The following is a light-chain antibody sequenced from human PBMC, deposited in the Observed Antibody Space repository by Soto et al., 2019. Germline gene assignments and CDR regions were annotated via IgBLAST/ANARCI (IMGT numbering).Light chain of an antibody. CDR3: SSYTSSSTYV. CDR1: SSDVGGYNY. V-gene: IGLV2-14*01. Sequence: ALTQPAWESGSPGQSIIISCTGTSSDVGGYNYVSWYQQHPGKAPKLMIYDVSNRPSGVSNRFSGSKSGNTASLTISGLQAEDEADYYCSSYTSSSTYVFGTGTKVTVL. J-gene: IGLJ1*01. CDR2: DVS.